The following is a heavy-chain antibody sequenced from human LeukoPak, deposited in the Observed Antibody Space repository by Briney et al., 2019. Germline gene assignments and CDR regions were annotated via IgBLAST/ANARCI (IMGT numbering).Heavy chain of an antibody. Sequence: GGSLRLSCAASGFTFSSYGMHWVRQAPGKGLEWVAFIRYDGSNKYYADSVKGRFTISRDNAKNSLYLQMNSLRAEDTAVYYCAGMTTVTVSYYYYYMDVWGKGTTVTVSS. CDR3: AGMTTVTVSYYYYYMDV. J-gene: IGHJ6*03. CDR2: IRYDGSNK. V-gene: IGHV3-30*02. CDR1: GFTFSSYG. D-gene: IGHD4-17*01.